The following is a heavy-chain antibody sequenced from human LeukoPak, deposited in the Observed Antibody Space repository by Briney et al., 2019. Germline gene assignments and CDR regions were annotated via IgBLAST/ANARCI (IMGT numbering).Heavy chain of an antibody. J-gene: IGHJ3*02. Sequence: SETLSLTSTVSGGSISSYYWSWIRQPPGKGLEWIGYIYYSGSTNYNPSLKSRVTISVDTSKNQFSLKLSSVTAADTAVYYCVAYYDTAFDIWGQGTMVTVSS. CDR2: IYYSGST. V-gene: IGHV4-59*01. CDR3: VAYYDTAFDI. CDR1: GGSISSYY. D-gene: IGHD3-22*01.